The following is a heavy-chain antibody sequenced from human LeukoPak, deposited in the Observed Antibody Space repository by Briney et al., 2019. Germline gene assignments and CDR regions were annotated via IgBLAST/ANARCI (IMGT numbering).Heavy chain of an antibody. CDR3: ARPGLGYSYGYPYH. CDR1: GYTFITYY. D-gene: IGHD5-18*01. J-gene: IGHJ5*02. V-gene: IGHV1-46*01. Sequence: ASVKVSCKASGYTFITYYMHWVRQAPGQGLEWKGIINPNSRSTLYAQKFQGRVTMTSDTSTSTVYMELSSLRSEDTAVYYCARPGLGYSYGYPYHWGQGTLVTVSS. CDR2: INPNSRST.